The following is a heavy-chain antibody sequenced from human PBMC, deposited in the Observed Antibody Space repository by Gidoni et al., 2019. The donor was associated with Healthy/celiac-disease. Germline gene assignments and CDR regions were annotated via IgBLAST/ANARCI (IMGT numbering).Heavy chain of an antibody. CDR1: GFTFSNAW. Sequence: EVQPVESGGGLVKPGGSRRLSCAASGFTFSNAWMSWVRQGPGKGLELVGRIKSKTDVGTTDYAAPVKGRFTISRDDAKSTLYLQMNRLKTEDTAVYYCTTEGGGFGELVNYYYYGVDVWGQGTTVTVSS. V-gene: IGHV3-15*01. J-gene: IGHJ6*02. CDR2: IKSKTDVGTT. CDR3: TTEGGGFGELVNYYYYGVDV. D-gene: IGHD3-10*01.